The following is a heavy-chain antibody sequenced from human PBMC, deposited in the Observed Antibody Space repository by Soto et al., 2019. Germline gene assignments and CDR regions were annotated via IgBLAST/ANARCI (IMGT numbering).Heavy chain of an antibody. CDR3: AREGVGVLYYYYGMDV. J-gene: IGHJ6*02. Sequence: GGSLRLSCAASGFTFSSYSMNWVRQAPGKGLEWVSYISSSSSTIYYADSVKGRFTISRDNAKNSLYLQMNSLRAEDTAVYYCAREGVGVLYYYYGMDVWGQGTTVTFS. V-gene: IGHV3-48*04. CDR2: ISSSSSTI. CDR1: GFTFSSYS. D-gene: IGHD3-3*01.